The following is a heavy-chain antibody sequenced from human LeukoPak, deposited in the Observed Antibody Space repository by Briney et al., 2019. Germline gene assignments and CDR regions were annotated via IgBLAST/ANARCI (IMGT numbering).Heavy chain of an antibody. D-gene: IGHD2-2*01. CDR2: IWYDGSNK. CDR1: GFTFSSCA. J-gene: IGHJ6*02. CDR3: ARGGYCSSTSCSKGRYYYYGMDV. Sequence: PGGSLRLSCAASGFTFSSCAMHWVRQAPGKGLEWVAVIWYDGSNKYYADSVKGRFTISRDNSKNTLYLQMNSLRAEDTAVYYCARGGYCSSTSCSKGRYYYYGMDVWGQGTTVTVSS. V-gene: IGHV3-33*08.